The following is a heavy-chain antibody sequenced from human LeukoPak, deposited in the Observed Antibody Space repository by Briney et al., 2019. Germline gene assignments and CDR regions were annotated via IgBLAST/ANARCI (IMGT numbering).Heavy chain of an antibody. Sequence: ASVKVSCKASGGTFSSYAISWVRQASGQGLEWMGGIIPIFGTANYAQKFQGRVTITADESTSTAYMELSSLRSEDTAVYYCARGGNGYYDSSGYYFGDYWGQGTLVTVSS. CDR2: IIPIFGTA. D-gene: IGHD3-22*01. CDR3: ARGGNGYYDSSGYYFGDY. J-gene: IGHJ4*02. V-gene: IGHV1-69*13. CDR1: GGTFSSYA.